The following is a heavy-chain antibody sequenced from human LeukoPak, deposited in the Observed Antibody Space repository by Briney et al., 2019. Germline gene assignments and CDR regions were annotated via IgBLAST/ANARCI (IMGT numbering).Heavy chain of an antibody. Sequence: GGSLRLSCAASGFTVSSNYMSWVRQAPGKGLVWVSPISGSGGSTNYADSVKGRFTISRDNSKNTLYLQMNSLRAEDTAVYYCAKDQADYYYYYGMDVWGQGITVTVSS. CDR2: ISGSGGST. CDR1: GFTVSSNY. V-gene: IGHV3-23*01. CDR3: AKDQADYYYYYGMDV. J-gene: IGHJ6*02.